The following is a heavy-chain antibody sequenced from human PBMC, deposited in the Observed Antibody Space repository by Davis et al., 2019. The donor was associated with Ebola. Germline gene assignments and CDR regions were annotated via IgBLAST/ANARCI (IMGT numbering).Heavy chain of an antibody. V-gene: IGHV5-51*01. Sequence: GESLKISCKGSGYSFTSYWIGWVRQMPGKGLEWMGIIYTGYSDTRYSPSFRGQVTISADKSTKTAFLQWSSLRASDTAMYFCASLRRTITGMDDGFDIWGQGTMVTVSS. CDR1: GYSFTSYW. D-gene: IGHD1-20*01. CDR2: IYTGYSDT. J-gene: IGHJ3*02. CDR3: ASLRRTITGMDDGFDI.